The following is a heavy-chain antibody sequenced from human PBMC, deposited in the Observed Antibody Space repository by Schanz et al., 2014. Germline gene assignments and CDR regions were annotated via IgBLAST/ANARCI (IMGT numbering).Heavy chain of an antibody. D-gene: IGHD4-17*01. V-gene: IGHV3-33*06. Sequence: HVQLVESGGGVVQPGGSLRLSCAASGFTFSAFGMHWVRQAPGKGLDWVAVIWYDGNNKYYADSVKGRFTISRDNSKNTLXXQMNSLRAEDTALYYCAKDPHRDYGGKPQAFDIWGQGTMVTVSS. CDR2: IWYDGNNK. CDR3: AKDPHRDYGGKPQAFDI. CDR1: GFTFSAFG. J-gene: IGHJ3*02.